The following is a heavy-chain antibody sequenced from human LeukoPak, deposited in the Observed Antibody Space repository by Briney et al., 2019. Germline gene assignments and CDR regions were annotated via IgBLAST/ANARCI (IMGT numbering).Heavy chain of an antibody. V-gene: IGHV3-33*03. Sequence: PGGSLRLSCAASGFTFSSYGMHWVRQAPGKGLEWVAVIWYDGSNKYYADSVKGRFTISRDNAKNSLYLQMNSLRAEDTALYYCAKADTVTTLSMVDYWGQGTLVTVSS. CDR3: AKADTVTTLSMVDY. J-gene: IGHJ4*02. D-gene: IGHD4-17*01. CDR1: GFTFSSYG. CDR2: IWYDGSNK.